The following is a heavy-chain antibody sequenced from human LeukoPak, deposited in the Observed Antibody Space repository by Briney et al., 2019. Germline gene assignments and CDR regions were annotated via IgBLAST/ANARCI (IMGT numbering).Heavy chain of an antibody. CDR3: VRGSDFDY. J-gene: IGHJ4*02. V-gene: IGHV3-33*01. Sequence: GGSLRLSCVASGFTFSSFAMHWVRQAPGKGLEWVAIIWYDGSNKYYADSVKGRFTISRDNSKKTLYLQMNSLRAEDTAEYYCVRGSDFDYWGQGTLVTVSS. CDR1: GFTFSSFA. CDR2: IWYDGSNK.